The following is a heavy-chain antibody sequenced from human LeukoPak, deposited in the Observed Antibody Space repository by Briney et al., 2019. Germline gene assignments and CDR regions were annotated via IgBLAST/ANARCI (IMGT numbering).Heavy chain of an antibody. CDR2: VYYDGGT. CDR3: ARDEGGQLNYFDY. V-gene: IGHV4-61*01. D-gene: IGHD2-2*01. CDR1: GASVSSGSYY. J-gene: IGHJ4*02. Sequence: SETLSLTCIVSGASVSSGSYYWGWIRQPPGKRLEYIGYVYYDGGTNYNPSLKSRVTISVDTSKSQFSLKLSSVTAADTAVYYCARDEGGQLNYFDYWGQGTLVTVSS.